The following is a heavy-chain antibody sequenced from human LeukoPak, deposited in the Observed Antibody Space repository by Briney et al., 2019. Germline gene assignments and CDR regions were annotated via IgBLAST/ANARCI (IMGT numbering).Heavy chain of an antibody. CDR1: GYTFSSYA. CDR2: INAGTGNR. V-gene: IGHV1-3*01. CDR3: ARFDTTLGLDF. D-gene: IGHD1-14*01. Sequence: ASVKVSCKASGYTFSSYAIHWVRQAPGQRLEWMGWINAGTGNRKYSQKFQGRVTITRDTSANTAYMELSSLTSEDTALYYCARFDTTLGLDFWGQGTLVTVPS. J-gene: IGHJ4*02.